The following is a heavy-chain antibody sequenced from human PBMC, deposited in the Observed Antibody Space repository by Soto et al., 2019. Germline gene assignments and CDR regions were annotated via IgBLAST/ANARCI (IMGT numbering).Heavy chain of an antibody. V-gene: IGHV3-23*01. CDR1: GFTYSIHG. CDR2: LSRGGGST. CDR3: ARDGQYRADGFDI. D-gene: IGHD5-12*01. Sequence: EAQLLESGGELIQPGGSLRLSCAASGFTYSIHGMSWVRQAPGKGLEWIAGLSRGGGSTYYADSVKGRFTISRDNSKNTLDLIMNSLRVEYTALYYCARDGQYRADGFDIWGQGTMVTVSS. J-gene: IGHJ3*02.